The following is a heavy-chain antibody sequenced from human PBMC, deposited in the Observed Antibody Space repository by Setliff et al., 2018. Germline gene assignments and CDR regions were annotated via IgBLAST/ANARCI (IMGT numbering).Heavy chain of an antibody. CDR3: AREGVDIRSSTDYRYYMDV. J-gene: IGHJ6*03. CDR1: GGTFRSYG. CDR2: TIPMFGSA. Sequence: SVKVSCKASGGTFRSYGISWVRQAPGQGLEWMGGTIPMFGSAKYAQKFQGRVTIITDEFTGTAYMELSSLRTEDTAVYYCAREGVDIRSSTDYRYYMDVWGKGTTVTVSS. V-gene: IGHV1-69*05. D-gene: IGHD5-12*01.